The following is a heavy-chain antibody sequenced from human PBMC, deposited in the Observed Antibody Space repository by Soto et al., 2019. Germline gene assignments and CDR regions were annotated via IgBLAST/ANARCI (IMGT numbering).Heavy chain of an antibody. CDR1: GGSMNSHDYY. Sequence: QEQLQESGPGLVKPSQTLSLTCTVSGGSMNSHDYYWSWIRQPPGKGLEWIGYIHNSGSTYYNQSLKSRGTISSDTFKNQFSLGLNSVTAADTAMYYCARGEVRCPFDIWGQGTMVTVSS. CDR2: IHNSGST. CDR3: ARGEVRCPFDI. D-gene: IGHD3-10*01. J-gene: IGHJ3*02. V-gene: IGHV4-30-4*01.